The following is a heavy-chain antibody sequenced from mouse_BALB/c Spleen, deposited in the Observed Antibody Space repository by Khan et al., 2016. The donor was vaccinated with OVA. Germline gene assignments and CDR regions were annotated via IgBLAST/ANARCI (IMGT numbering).Heavy chain of an antibody. J-gene: IGHJ4*01. CDR2: IWAGGST. D-gene: IGHD2-10*01. CDR3: ARETAYYGNYEAMDY. Sequence: QVQLKESGPGLVAPSQSLSITCSVSGFSLTSYGVDWVRQPPGKGLEWLGVIWAGGSTNYNSALVSRLSISKDNSKSQVFLKMNSLQTDDTAIYXCARETAYYGNYEAMDYWAQGTSVTVSS. CDR1: GFSLTSYG. V-gene: IGHV2-9*02.